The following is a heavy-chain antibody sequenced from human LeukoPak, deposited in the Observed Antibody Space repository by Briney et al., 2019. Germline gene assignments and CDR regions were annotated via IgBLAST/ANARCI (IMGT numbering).Heavy chain of an antibody. J-gene: IGHJ3*02. CDR3: ARDANPYDFWSGYYIGGAFDI. CDR2: ICYSGNP. D-gene: IGHD3-3*01. V-gene: IGHV4-31*03. Sequence: SQTLSLTCTVSGCSISSGGYYWHGLRQHPGQVLVRIGNICYSGNPYYNPSLKSRVTISVDTSKNQFSLKLSSVTAADTAVYYCARDANPYDFWSGYYIGGAFDIWGQGTMVTVSS. CDR1: GCSISSGGYY.